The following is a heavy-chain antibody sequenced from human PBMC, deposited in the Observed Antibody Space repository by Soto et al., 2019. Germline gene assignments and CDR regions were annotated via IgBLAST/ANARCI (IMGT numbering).Heavy chain of an antibody. D-gene: IGHD2-2*01. CDR3: ARLEVGLDY. CDR2: IYYTGGT. V-gene: IGHV4-61*03. CDR1: GGSVSSGGYY. Sequence: QVQLQESGPGLVKPSETLSLTCSVSGGSVSSGGYYWSWIRQSPEKGLEGIGYIYYTGGTKYNPSLTSRVTISADTSRNHFSLKLTSVTAADTAVYYCARLEVGLDYWGQGVLVTVSS. J-gene: IGHJ4*02.